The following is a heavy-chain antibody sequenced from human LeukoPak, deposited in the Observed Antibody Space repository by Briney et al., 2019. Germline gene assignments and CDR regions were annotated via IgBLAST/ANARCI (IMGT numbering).Heavy chain of an antibody. CDR1: GFTFSSYA. J-gene: IGHJ4*02. Sequence: GGSLRLSCAASGFTFSSYAMSWARQAPGKGLEWVSGISGNGGGTYYADSVKGRFTISRDNSKNTLYLQMNSLRAEDTAVYYCARDLGQSLPAVMAWAYWGQGTLVTVSS. D-gene: IGHD2-8*01. CDR3: ARDLGQSLPAVMAWAY. CDR2: ISGNGGGT. V-gene: IGHV3-23*01.